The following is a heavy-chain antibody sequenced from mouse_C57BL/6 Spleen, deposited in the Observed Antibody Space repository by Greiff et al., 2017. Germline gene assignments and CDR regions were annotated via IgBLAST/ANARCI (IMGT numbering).Heavy chain of an antibody. CDR3: ERRYDDYAMDY. CDR2: INPNNGGI. D-gene: IGHD2-14*01. CDR1: GYTFTDYT. V-gene: IGHV1-22*01. Sequence: EVQLQQSGPELVKPGASVTMSCKASGYTFTDYTMHWVKQSHGKSLEWIGYINPNNGGISYNQKFKGKATLTVNNSSSPAYMELRSLTSDDSAVYYCERRYDDYAMDYWGQGTSVTVSS. J-gene: IGHJ4*01.